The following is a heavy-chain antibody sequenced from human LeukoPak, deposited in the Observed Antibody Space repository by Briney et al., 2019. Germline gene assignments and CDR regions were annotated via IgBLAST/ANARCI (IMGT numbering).Heavy chain of an antibody. D-gene: IGHD5-24*01. V-gene: IGHV4-38-2*01. CDR1: GYSISSGYY. J-gene: IGHJ4*02. CDR2: IYHSGST. CDR3: ARRIRGWLIIPALDY. Sequence: SETLSLTCAVSGYSISSGYYWGWIRQPPGKGLEWIGSIYHSGSTYYNPSLKSRVTISVDTSKNQFSLKLSSATAADTAVYYCARRIRGWLIIPALDYWGQGTLVTVSS.